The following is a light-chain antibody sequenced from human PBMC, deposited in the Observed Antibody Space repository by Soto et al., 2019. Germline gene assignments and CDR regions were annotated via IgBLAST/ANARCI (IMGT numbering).Light chain of an antibody. V-gene: IGLV1-44*01. CDR1: SSNIGTNY. Sequence: QAVVTQPPSASGTPGQRVTISCSGSSSNIGTNYVFWYQQLPGTAPKLLIYSDDQRPSWVPDRFSGSKSGSSASLAISGLQSQDEADYYCAAWDDSLNGFYVFGTGTKVTVL. J-gene: IGLJ1*01. CDR3: AAWDDSLNGFYV. CDR2: SDD.